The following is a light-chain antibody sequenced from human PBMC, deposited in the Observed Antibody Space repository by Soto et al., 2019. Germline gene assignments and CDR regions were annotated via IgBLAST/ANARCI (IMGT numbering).Light chain of an antibody. CDR2: DVS. V-gene: IGLV2-14*01. CDR3: SSYTSSSTLD. CDR1: SSDVGGYKY. Sequence: QSALTQPASVSGSPGQSITISCTGTSSDVGGYKYVSWYQQHPGKAPKLMIYDVSNRRSGVSNRFSGSKSGNTASLTISGLQAEDEADYYCSSYTSSSTLDFGGGTKVTVL. J-gene: IGLJ2*01.